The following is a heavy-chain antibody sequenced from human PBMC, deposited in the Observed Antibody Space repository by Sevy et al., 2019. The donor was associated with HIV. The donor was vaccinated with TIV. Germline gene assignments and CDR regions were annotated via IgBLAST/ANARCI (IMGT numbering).Heavy chain of an antibody. Sequence: GGSLRLSCAASGFTFSSFWMSWVRQAPGKGLEWVANINQDGSATHYVDSVKGRFTVSRDNAKNSLYLQMNSLRAEETAVYYCARGPNDYAGVGDYWGQGTLVTVSS. CDR1: GFTFSSFW. CDR3: ARGPNDYAGVGDY. V-gene: IGHV3-7*04. CDR2: INQDGSAT. J-gene: IGHJ4*02. D-gene: IGHD4-17*01.